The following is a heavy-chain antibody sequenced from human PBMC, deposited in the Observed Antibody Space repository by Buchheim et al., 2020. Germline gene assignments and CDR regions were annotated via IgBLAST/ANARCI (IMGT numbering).Heavy chain of an antibody. D-gene: IGHD6-13*01. CDR2: ISYDGSNK. V-gene: IGHV3-30*04. J-gene: IGHJ6*02. Sequence: QVQLVESGGGVVQPGRSLRLSCAASGFTFSSYAMHWVRQAPGKGLEWVAVISYDGSNKYYADSVKGRFTISRDNSKNTLYLQMNSLRAEDTAVYYCARDCFGRGLAAYRYYGMDVWGQGTT. CDR1: GFTFSSYA. CDR3: ARDCFGRGLAAYRYYGMDV.